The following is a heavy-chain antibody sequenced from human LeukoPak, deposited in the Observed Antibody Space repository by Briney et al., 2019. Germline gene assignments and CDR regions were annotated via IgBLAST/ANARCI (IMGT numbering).Heavy chain of an antibody. J-gene: IGHJ6*02. CDR3: ARAPSPTSYGMDV. CDR2: MNPNSGNT. CDR1: GYTFSSYD. D-gene: IGHD2-2*01. Sequence: ASVTVSCKASGYTFSSYDVNWVRQAPGQGLEWMGWMNPNSGNTGYAQEFQGRVTMTRNTSISTAYMEVSGLRSEDTAVYYCARAPSPTSYGMDVWGQGTTVTVSS. V-gene: IGHV1-8*01.